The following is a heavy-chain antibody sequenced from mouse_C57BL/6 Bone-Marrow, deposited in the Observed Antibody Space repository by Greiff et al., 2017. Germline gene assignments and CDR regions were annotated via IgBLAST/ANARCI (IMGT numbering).Heavy chain of an antibody. J-gene: IGHJ2*01. D-gene: IGHD1-1*01. CDR2: IHPNSGST. V-gene: IGHV1-64*01. CDR1: GYTFTSYW. CDR3: ARRVPSVERYFDY. Sequence: QVHVKQPGAELVKPGASVKLSCKASGYTFTSYWMHWVKQRPGQGLEWIGMIHPNSGSTNYNEKFKSKATLTVDKSSSTAYMQRSSLTSEDSAVYYCARRVPSVERYFDYWGQGTTLTVSS.